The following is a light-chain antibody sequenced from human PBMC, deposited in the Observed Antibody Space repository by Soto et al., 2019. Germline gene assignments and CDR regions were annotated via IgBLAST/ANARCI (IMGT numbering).Light chain of an antibody. CDR3: QQRNTWIT. J-gene: IGKJ5*01. CDR1: QNIRSD. CDR2: DAS. V-gene: IGKV3-11*01. Sequence: VLTQAPATLSLSPRHRATLSCNDSQNIRSDLAWYQQKPGQAPRLLIYDASNRATGIPDRFTGSGSGTDFTLTISRLEPEDFAIYYCQQRNTWITFGQGTRLEI.